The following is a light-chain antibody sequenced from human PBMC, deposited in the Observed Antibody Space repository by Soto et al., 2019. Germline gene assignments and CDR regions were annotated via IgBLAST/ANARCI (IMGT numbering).Light chain of an antibody. CDR2: AAS. J-gene: IGKJ5*01. Sequence: DIQLTQSPSFLSASVGDIVTITCRASQGIDTYLAWYQQKPGKAPKLLIYAASILRSGVPSRFSGSGSGTEFTLTISSLQPEDFATYYCQQLNSYPFIFGQGTRLEIK. CDR3: QQLNSYPFI. CDR1: QGIDTY. V-gene: IGKV1-9*01.